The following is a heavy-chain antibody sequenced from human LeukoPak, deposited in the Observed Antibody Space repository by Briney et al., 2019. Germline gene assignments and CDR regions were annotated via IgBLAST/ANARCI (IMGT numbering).Heavy chain of an antibody. D-gene: IGHD1-26*01. CDR3: AKGYYAVFG. V-gene: IGHV3-23*01. CDR2: INDISSNT. Sequence: GGSLRLSCAASGFTFSSYAMSWVRQAPGEGLEWVSTINDISSNTYYADSVKGRFTISRDNSNDTLYLQMNNLRAEDTALYYCAKGYYAVFGWGQGTLVSVSS. J-gene: IGHJ4*02. CDR1: GFTFSSYA.